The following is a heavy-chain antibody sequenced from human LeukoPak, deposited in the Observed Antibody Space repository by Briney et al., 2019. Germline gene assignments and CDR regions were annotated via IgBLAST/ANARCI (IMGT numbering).Heavy chain of an antibody. V-gene: IGHV3-23*01. CDR2: ISGSGGST. Sequence: GGSLRLSCAASGFTFSSYAMSWVRQAPGKGLEWVSAISGSGGSTYYADSVKGRFTLSRDNSKNTLYLQMNSLRAEDTAVYYCAKDRDFWSGYYRVFDYWGQGTLVTVSS. CDR3: AKDRDFWSGYYRVFDY. CDR1: GFTFSSYA. J-gene: IGHJ4*02. D-gene: IGHD3-3*01.